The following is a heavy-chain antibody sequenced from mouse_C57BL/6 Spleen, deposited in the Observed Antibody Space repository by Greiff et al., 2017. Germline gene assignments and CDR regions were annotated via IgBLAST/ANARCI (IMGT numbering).Heavy chain of an antibody. V-gene: IGHV1-82*01. Sequence: VQLQQSGPELVKPGASVKISCKASGYAFSSSWMNWVKQRPGKGLEWIGRIYPGDGDTNYNGKFKGKATLTADKSSSTAYMQRSSLTSEDSAVYFCARGSGTFFAYWGQGALVTVSA. J-gene: IGHJ3*01. CDR3: ARGSGTFFAY. CDR1: GYAFSSSW. CDR2: IYPGDGDT. D-gene: IGHD3-1*01.